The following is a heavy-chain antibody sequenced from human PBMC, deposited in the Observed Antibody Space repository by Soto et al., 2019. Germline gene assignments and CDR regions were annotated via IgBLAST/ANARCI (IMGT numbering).Heavy chain of an antibody. CDR3: ARGGYSKYYYYYYMDV. CDR2: INPNSGGT. Sequence: ASVKVSCKASGYTFTGYYMHLVRQAPGQGLEWMGWINPNSGGTNYAQKFQGWVTMTRDTSISTAYMELSRLRSDDTAVYYCARGGYSKYYYYYYMDVWGKGTTVTVSS. V-gene: IGHV1-2*04. D-gene: IGHD4-4*01. J-gene: IGHJ6*03. CDR1: GYTFTGYY.